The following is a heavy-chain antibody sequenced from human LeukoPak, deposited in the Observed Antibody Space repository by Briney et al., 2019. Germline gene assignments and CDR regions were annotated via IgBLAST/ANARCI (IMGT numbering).Heavy chain of an antibody. CDR1: GYTFTSYG. Sequence: ASVKVSCKASGYTFTSYGISWVRQAPGQGLERMGWISAYNGNTNYAQKLQGRVTMTTDTSTSTAYMELRSLRSDDTAVYYCARATPYTTDHDYWGQGTLVTVSS. CDR2: ISAYNGNT. CDR3: ARATPYTTDHDY. V-gene: IGHV1-18*01. D-gene: IGHD4-11*01. J-gene: IGHJ4*02.